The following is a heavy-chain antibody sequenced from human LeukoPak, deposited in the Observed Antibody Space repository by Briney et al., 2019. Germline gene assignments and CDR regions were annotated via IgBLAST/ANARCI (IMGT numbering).Heavy chain of an antibody. V-gene: IGHV4-39*01. CDR1: GGSISSSSYY. D-gene: IGHD3-22*01. CDR3: ARQGISMIVVVITTLNWFDP. Sequence: SETLSLTCTVSGGSISSSSYYWGWIRQPPGKGLEWIGSIYYSGSTYYNPSLKSRVTISVDTSKNQFSLKLSSVTAADPAVYYCARQGISMIVVVITTLNWFDPWGQGTLVTVSS. CDR2: IYYSGST. J-gene: IGHJ5*02.